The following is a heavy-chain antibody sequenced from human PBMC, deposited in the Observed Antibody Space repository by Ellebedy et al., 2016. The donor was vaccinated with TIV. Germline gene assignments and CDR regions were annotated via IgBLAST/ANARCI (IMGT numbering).Heavy chain of an antibody. V-gene: IGHV3-23*01. CDR1: GFTFSSYA. J-gene: IGHJ4*02. Sequence: GGSLRLXCAASGFTFSSYAMSWVRQAPGKGLEWVSAISGSGGSTYYADSVKGRFTISRDNSKNTLYLQMNSLRDDDTAVYYCARDYSSNWYRKSFDYWGQGTLVTVSS. CDR2: ISGSGGST. D-gene: IGHD6-13*01. CDR3: ARDYSSNWYRKSFDY.